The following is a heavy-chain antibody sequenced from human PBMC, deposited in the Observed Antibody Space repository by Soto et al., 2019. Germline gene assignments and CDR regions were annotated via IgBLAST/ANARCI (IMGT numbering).Heavy chain of an antibody. V-gene: IGHV3-15*01. D-gene: IGHD3-3*01. J-gene: IGHJ3*02. Sequence: GGSLRLSCAASGFTFSNAWMSWVRQAPGKGLEWVGRIKSKTDGGTTDYAAPVKGRFTISRDDSKNTLYLQMNSLKTEDTAVYYCTTPYYDFWSGYVDTFDIWGQGTMVTVSS. CDR3: TTPYYDFWSGYVDTFDI. CDR2: IKSKTDGGTT. CDR1: GFTFSNAW.